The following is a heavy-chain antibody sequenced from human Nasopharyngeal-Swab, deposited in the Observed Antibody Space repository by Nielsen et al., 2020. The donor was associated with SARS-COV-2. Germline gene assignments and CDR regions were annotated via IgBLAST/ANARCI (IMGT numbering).Heavy chain of an antibody. CDR1: GFTFSDYY. V-gene: IGHV3-11*01. CDR2: ISSSGSTI. D-gene: IGHD3-3*01. Sequence: GESLKISCAASGFTFSDYYMSWIRQAPGKGLEWVSYISSSGSTIYYADSVKGRFTISRDNAKNSLYLQMNSLRAEDTAVYYCARGGPVQIFGVAGAFGIWGQGTMVTVSS. J-gene: IGHJ3*02. CDR3: ARGGPVQIFGVAGAFGI.